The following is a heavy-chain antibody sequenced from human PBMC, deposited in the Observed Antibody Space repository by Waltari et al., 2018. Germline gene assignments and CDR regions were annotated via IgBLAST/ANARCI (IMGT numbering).Heavy chain of an antibody. CDR1: GYTFTCYY. J-gene: IGHJ4*02. CDR2: INPNSGGT. Sequence: QAQLVQSGAEVKKPGASVKVSCKASGYTFTCYYMHGVRHAPGQGLEWMGWINPNSGGTNYAQKFQGRVTMTRDTSISTAYMELSRLRSDDTAVYYCAGVRITGTTYFDYWGQGTLVTVSS. V-gene: IGHV1-2*02. D-gene: IGHD1-7*01. CDR3: AGVRITGTTYFDY.